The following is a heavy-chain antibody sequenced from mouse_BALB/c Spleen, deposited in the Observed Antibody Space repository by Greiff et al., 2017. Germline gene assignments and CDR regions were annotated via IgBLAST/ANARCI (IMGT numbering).Heavy chain of an antibody. CDR1: GYAFTNYL. V-gene: IGHV1-54*01. CDR3: ARSGITTGYYYAMDY. D-gene: IGHD2-4*01. CDR2: INPGSGGT. Sequence: VQLQQSGAELAKPGASVKVSCKASGYAFTNYLIEWVKQRPGQGLEWIGVINPGSGGTNYNEKFKGKATLTADKSSSTAYMQLSSLTSDDSAVYFCARSGITTGYYYAMDYWGQGTSVTVSS. J-gene: IGHJ4*01.